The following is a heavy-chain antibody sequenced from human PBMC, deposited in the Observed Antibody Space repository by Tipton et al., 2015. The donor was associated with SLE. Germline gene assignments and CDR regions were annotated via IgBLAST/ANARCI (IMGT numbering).Heavy chain of an antibody. CDR1: GYPFSSYG. CDR3: ARGAVFEPDDAFDI. J-gene: IGHJ3*02. D-gene: IGHD3-16*01. Sequence: QVQLVQSGPEVKKPGASVKVSCKASGYPFSSYGLSWVRQAPGQGLEWMGWISAYDGKTNYGQKFKGRVTMTTDTSTRTAYMELRSLRSDDTAVYYCARGAVFEPDDAFDIWGQGTMVTVSS. V-gene: IGHV1-18*01. CDR2: ISAYDGKT.